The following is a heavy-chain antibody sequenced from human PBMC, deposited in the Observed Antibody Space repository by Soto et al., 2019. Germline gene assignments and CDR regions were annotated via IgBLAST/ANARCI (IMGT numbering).Heavy chain of an antibody. CDR3: TTGLYGSGSSGGMDV. CDR1: GFTFSNAW. V-gene: IGHV3-15*01. CDR2: IKSKTDGGTT. J-gene: IGHJ6*02. D-gene: IGHD3-10*01. Sequence: EVQLVESGGGLVKPGGSLRLSCAASGFTFSNAWMSWVRQAPGKGLEWVGRIKSKTDGGTTGYAAPVKGRFTISRDDSKNTLYLQMNSLKTADTAVYYCTTGLYGSGSSGGMDVWGQGTTVTVSS.